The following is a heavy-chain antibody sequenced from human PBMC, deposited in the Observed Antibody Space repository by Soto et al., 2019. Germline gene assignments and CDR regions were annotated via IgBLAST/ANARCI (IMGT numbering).Heavy chain of an antibody. D-gene: IGHD1-26*01. CDR3: ARGRAVGADTRRYYFDY. CDR2: IYYSGST. Sequence: QVQLQESGPGLVKPSETLSLTCTVSGGSISSYYWSWIRQPPGKGLEWIGYIYYSGSTNYNPSLKSRVAISVDTAKNQFPRKLSSVTAADTAVDYGARGRAVGADTRRYYFDYWGQGTLGTGSA. CDR1: GGSISSYY. V-gene: IGHV4-59*01. J-gene: IGHJ4*02.